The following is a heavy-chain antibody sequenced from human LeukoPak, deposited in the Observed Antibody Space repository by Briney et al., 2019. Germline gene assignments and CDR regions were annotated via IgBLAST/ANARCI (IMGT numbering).Heavy chain of an antibody. J-gene: IGHJ4*02. V-gene: IGHV1-18*01. D-gene: IGHD6-19*01. CDR1: GYIFPSYG. Sequence: GASVPVSCKASGYIFPSYGISSVRQAPAQGLEWMGWISAYNGNTNYAQKLQGRVTMTTDISTSTAYMELRSLRSDDTAVYYCARGHRARWLVRHLGDYFDYWGQGTLVTVSS. CDR2: ISAYNGNT. CDR3: ARGHRARWLVRHLGDYFDY.